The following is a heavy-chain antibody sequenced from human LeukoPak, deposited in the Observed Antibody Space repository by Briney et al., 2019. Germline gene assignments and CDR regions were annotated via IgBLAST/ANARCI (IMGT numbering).Heavy chain of an antibody. J-gene: IGHJ6*03. Sequence: GASVKVSCKASGYTFTGYYMHWVRQAPGQGLEWMGWINPNSGGTNYAQKFQGRVTMTRDTSISTAYMELSRLRSDDTAVYYCARDHGHLSYYYYMDVWGKGTTVTVSS. CDR2: INPNSGGT. CDR1: GYTFTGYY. V-gene: IGHV1-2*02. CDR3: ARDHGHLSYYYYMDV.